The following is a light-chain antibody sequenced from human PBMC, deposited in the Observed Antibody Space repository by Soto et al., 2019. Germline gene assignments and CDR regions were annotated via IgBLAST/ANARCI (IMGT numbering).Light chain of an antibody. Sequence: QSVLTQPPSVSAAPGQEVTISCSGSRSNIGNNFVSWYQQFPGTAPKLLIYDNYKRTSGITDRISGSKSGTSATLRITGLQAADAADYYCGTWDSSLNGYVFGPGTKLTVL. V-gene: IGLV1-51*01. CDR2: DNY. J-gene: IGLJ1*01. CDR1: RSNIGNNF. CDR3: GTWDSSLNGYV.